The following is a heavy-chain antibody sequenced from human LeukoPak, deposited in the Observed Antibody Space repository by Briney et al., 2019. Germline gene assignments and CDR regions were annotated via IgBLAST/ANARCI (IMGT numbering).Heavy chain of an antibody. D-gene: IGHD3-22*01. CDR3: ARAYHYYDSSGYGYNYYYGMDV. J-gene: IGHJ6*02. CDR1: GFTFSSYA. V-gene: IGHV3-30-3*01. CDR2: LSYDGSNK. Sequence: GGSLRLSCAASGFTFSSYAMHWVRQAPGKGLEWVAVLSYDGSNKYYADSVKGRFTISRDNSKNTLYLQMNSLRAEDTAVYYCARAYHYYDSSGYGYNYYYGMDVWGQGTTVTVSS.